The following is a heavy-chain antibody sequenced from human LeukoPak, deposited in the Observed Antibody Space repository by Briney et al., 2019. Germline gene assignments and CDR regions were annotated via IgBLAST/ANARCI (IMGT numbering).Heavy chain of an antibody. J-gene: IGHJ4*02. D-gene: IGHD4-23*01. CDR3: AKTPQRRVVRIDY. CDR1: GFTFSSYG. V-gene: IGHV3-30*02. Sequence: PGGSLRLSCAASGFTFSSYGMHWVRQAPGKGLEWVAVIWYDGSNKYYADSVKGRFTISRDNSKNTLYLQMNSLRAEDTAVYYCAKTPQRRVVRIDYWGQGTLVTVSS. CDR2: IWYDGSNK.